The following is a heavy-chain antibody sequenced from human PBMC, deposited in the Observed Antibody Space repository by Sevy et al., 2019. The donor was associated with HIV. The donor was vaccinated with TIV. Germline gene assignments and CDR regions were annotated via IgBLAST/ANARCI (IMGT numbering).Heavy chain of an antibody. CDR1: GYTFTSYG. Sequence: ASVKVSCKASGYTFTSYGISWVRQAPGQGLEWMGWISAYNGNTNYAQKLQGRVTMTTATSTSTAYMELRSLRSDDTAVYYCAREGSGSYLPPSDYWGQGTLVTVSS. D-gene: IGHD1-26*01. CDR2: ISAYNGNT. J-gene: IGHJ4*02. CDR3: AREGSGSYLPPSDY. V-gene: IGHV1-18*04.